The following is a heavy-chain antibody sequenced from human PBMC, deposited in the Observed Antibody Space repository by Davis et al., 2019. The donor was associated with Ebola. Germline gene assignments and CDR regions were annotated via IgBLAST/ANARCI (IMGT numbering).Heavy chain of an antibody. J-gene: IGHJ6*02. D-gene: IGHD2-2*01. CDR3: ARGKIVVVPAAVVHYYGMDV. Sequence: AASVKVSCKASGGTFSSYAISWVRQAPGQGLEWMGRIIPILGIANYAQKFQGRVTITRDTSASTAYMELSSLRSEDTAVYYCARGKIVVVPAAVVHYYGMDVWGQGTTVTVSS. CDR2: IIPILGIA. V-gene: IGHV1-69*04. CDR1: GGTFSSYA.